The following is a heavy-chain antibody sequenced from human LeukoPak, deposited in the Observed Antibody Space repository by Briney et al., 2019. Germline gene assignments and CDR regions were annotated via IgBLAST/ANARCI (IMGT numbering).Heavy chain of an antibody. D-gene: IGHD2-21*02. V-gene: IGHV3-74*01. CDR2: IDDVGSGT. Sequence: GGSLRLSCAASGFTLSSNWMHWVRHVPGKGLEWVSRIDDVGSGTSYADSVKGRFTISRDDAKNTVYLQMNSLRAEDTAVYYCATVFDFWGQGTLVTVSS. J-gene: IGHJ5*01. CDR3: ATVFDF. CDR1: GFTLSSNW.